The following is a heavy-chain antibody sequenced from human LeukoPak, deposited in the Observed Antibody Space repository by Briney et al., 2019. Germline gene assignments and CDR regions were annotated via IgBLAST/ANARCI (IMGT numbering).Heavy chain of an antibody. V-gene: IGHV1-69*13. CDR2: IIPIFGTA. D-gene: IGHD3-22*01. Sequence: ASVKVSCKASGGTFSSYAISWVRQAPGQGLEWMGGIIPIFGTANYAQKFQGRVTITADESTSTAYMELSSLRSEDTAVYYCARDLLDYYDSSGPDPYYYYMDVWGKGTTVTISS. CDR1: GGTFSSYA. J-gene: IGHJ6*03. CDR3: ARDLLDYYDSSGPDPYYYYMDV.